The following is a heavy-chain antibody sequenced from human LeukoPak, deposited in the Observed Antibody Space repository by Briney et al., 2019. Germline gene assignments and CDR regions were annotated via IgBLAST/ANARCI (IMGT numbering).Heavy chain of an antibody. J-gene: IGHJ6*03. Sequence: GASVKVSCKASGYTFTSYYMHWVRQAPGQGLEWMGIINPSGGSTSYAQKFQGRVTMIRDTSTSTVYMELSSLRSEDTAVYYCATDSARRGSSSWYSSYYYYYMDVWGKGTTVTISS. V-gene: IGHV1-46*01. CDR1: GYTFTSYY. CDR2: INPSGGST. D-gene: IGHD6-13*01. CDR3: ATDSARRGSSSWYSSYYYYYMDV.